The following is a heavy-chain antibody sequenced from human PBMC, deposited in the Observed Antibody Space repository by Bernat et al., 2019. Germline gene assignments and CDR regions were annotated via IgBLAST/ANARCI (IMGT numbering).Heavy chain of an antibody. V-gene: IGHV3-13*05. D-gene: IGHD6-19*01. J-gene: IGHJ3*02. CDR2: IGTAGDP. CDR1: GFTFSSYD. Sequence: VQLVESGGGLVQPGGSLRLSCAASGFTFSSYDMHWVRQATGKGLEWVSAIGTAGDPYYPGSVKGRFTISRENAKNSLYLQMNSLRAGDTAVYYCARALYSSGPFDIWGQGTMVTVSS. CDR3: ARALYSSGPFDI.